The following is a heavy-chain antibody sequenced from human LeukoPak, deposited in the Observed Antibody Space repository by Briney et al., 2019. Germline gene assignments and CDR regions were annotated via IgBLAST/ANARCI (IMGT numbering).Heavy chain of an antibody. D-gene: IGHD6-13*01. Sequence: GGSLRLSCATSGFTFTKFAMSWVRQAPGKGLEWVSGVSDSGGSTYYADSVKGRFTISRDRSKNTLFLQMDSLRGDDTAVYYCVKDRSSSWYIIRYFEYWGQGILVTVSS. J-gene: IGHJ4*02. V-gene: IGHV3-23*01. CDR2: VSDSGGST. CDR3: VKDRSSSWYIIRYFEY. CDR1: GFTFTKFA.